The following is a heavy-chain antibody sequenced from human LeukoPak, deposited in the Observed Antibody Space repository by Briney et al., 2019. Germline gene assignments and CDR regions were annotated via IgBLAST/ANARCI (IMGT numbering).Heavy chain of an antibody. CDR2: INLNSGAT. D-gene: IGHD2-15*01. CDR3: VTSTGYFSTWGAFDI. Sequence: ASVKVSCKAPGFTFTAFYMHWARQAPGQGLEWMAWINLNSGATNYAQKFQGRVTMTRDTSITTAYMELSSLRSDDTAVYYCVTSTGYFSTWGAFDIWGQGTMVTVSS. V-gene: IGHV1-2*02. J-gene: IGHJ3*02. CDR1: GFTFTAFY.